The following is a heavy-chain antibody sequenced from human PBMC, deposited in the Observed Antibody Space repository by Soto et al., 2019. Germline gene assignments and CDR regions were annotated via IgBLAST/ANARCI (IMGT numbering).Heavy chain of an antibody. CDR2: IYHSGST. CDR3: ARGLAYDTYPLFDY. Sequence: TLSLPCAVSGCSISSGGYSWSWIRQPPGKGLEWIGYIYHSGSTYYNPSLKSRVTISVDRSKNQFSLKLSSVTAADTAVYYCARGLAYDTYPLFDYWGQGTLVTVSS. V-gene: IGHV4-30-2*01. J-gene: IGHJ4*02. D-gene: IGHD3-22*01. CDR1: GCSISSGGYS.